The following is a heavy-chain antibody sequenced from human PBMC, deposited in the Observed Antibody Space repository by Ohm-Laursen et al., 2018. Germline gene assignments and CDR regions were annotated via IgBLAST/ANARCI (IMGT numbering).Heavy chain of an antibody. Sequence: SLRLSCAASGFTFSSYEMNWVRQAPGKGLEWVSYISSSSSTIYYADSVKGRFTISRDNAKNSLYLQMNSLRAEDTAVYYCARVSRGTLQSPWGQGTLVTVSS. CDR3: ARVSRGTLQSP. V-gene: IGHV3-48*03. D-gene: IGHD5-24*01. CDR2: ISSSSSTI. CDR1: GFTFSSYE. J-gene: IGHJ5*02.